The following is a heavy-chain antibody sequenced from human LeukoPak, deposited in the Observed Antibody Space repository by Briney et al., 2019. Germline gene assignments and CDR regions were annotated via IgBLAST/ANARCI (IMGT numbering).Heavy chain of an antibody. CDR2: IYSGPTT. Sequence: GGSLRLSCVASGSTSGSTVSSNYMSWVRQAPGKGLEWVSVIYSGPTTFYADSVKDRFTISRDTSKNTLYLQMNSLRAEDTAVYYCAREAQVGATLALDYWGQGTLVTVSS. J-gene: IGHJ4*02. CDR1: GSTSGSTVSSNY. V-gene: IGHV3-66*01. CDR3: AREAQVGATLALDY. D-gene: IGHD1-26*01.